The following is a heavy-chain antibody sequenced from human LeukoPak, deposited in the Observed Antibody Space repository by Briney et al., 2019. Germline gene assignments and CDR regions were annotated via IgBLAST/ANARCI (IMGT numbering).Heavy chain of an antibody. V-gene: IGHV3-30*02. Sequence: GGSLRLSCAASGFTFSSYGMHWVRQAPGKGLEWVAFIRYDGSNKYYADSVKGRFTISRDNSKNTLYLQMNSLRAEDTAVYYCATAYCTNGVCFPFDYWGQGTLVTVSS. CDR3: ATAYCTNGVCFPFDY. D-gene: IGHD2-8*01. CDR2: IRYDGSNK. CDR1: GFTFSSYG. J-gene: IGHJ4*02.